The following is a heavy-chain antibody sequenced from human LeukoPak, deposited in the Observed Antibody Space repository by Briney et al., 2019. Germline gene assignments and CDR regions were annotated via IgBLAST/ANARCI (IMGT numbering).Heavy chain of an antibody. V-gene: IGHV4-38-2*02. CDR2: IYHSGST. Sequence: SETLSLTCTVSGYSISSGYYWGWIRQPPGKGLEWIGSIYHSGSTYYNPSLKSRVTISVDTSKNQFSLKLSSVTAADTAVYYCARDLDYDYVWGSYRSTWGQGTLVTVSS. CDR1: GYSISSGYY. D-gene: IGHD3-16*02. J-gene: IGHJ5*02. CDR3: ARDLDYDYVWGSYRST.